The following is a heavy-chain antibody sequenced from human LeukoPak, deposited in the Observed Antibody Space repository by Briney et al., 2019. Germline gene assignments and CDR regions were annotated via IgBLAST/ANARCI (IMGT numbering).Heavy chain of an antibody. D-gene: IGHD6-13*01. Sequence: PGGSLRLSCAASGFTFSSYGMHWVRQAPGKGLEWVAVIWYDGSNKYYADSVKGRFTISRDNSKNTLYLQMNSLRAEDTAVYYCARGLRISAAGTLGYWGQGPLVTVSS. J-gene: IGHJ4*02. CDR3: ARGLRISAAGTLGY. V-gene: IGHV3-33*01. CDR1: GFTFSSYG. CDR2: IWYDGSNK.